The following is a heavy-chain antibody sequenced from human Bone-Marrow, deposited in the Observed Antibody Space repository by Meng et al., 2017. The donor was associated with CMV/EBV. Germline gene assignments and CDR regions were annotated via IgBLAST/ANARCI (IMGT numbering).Heavy chain of an antibody. D-gene: IGHD6-19*01. J-gene: IGHJ4*02. CDR1: GGSFSGYY. CDR2: IDHSGST. Sequence: SETLSLTCAVYGGSFSGYYWSWIRQPPGKGLEWIGEIDHSGSTNYNPSLKSRVTISVDTSKTKFSLTLTSVTAADTAVYYCARMQWLAYYFDHWGQGTLVTVSS. V-gene: IGHV4-34*01. CDR3: ARMQWLAYYFDH.